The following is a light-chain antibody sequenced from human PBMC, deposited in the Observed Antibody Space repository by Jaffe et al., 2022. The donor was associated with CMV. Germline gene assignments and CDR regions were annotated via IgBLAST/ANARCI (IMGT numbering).Light chain of an antibody. CDR1: QSVGSSY. CDR2: GAS. J-gene: IGKJ2*02. V-gene: IGKV3-20*01. CDR3: HQFGSSPRGT. Sequence: EIVLTQSPGILSLSPGERATLSCRASQSVGSSYVAWYQQKPGQPPRLLIYGASTRATGIPDRFTGSGSGTAFTLTISRLEPEDSAVYYCHQFGSSPRGTFGQGTKLEIK.